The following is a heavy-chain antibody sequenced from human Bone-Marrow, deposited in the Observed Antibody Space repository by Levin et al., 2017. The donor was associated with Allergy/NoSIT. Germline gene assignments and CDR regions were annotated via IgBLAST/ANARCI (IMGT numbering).Heavy chain of an antibody. J-gene: IGHJ4*02. Sequence: GESLKISCKASGYTFSSYYMHWVRQAPGQGLQWMGMINPSGGSTTPAQKFQGRVTMTRDTSTSTVYMELSSLRSDDTAVYFCARSLNSYGDVYSFDSWGQGTLVTVSS. D-gene: IGHD5-18*01. CDR1: GYTFSSYY. CDR3: ARSLNSYGDVYSFDS. V-gene: IGHV1-46*01. CDR2: INPSGGST.